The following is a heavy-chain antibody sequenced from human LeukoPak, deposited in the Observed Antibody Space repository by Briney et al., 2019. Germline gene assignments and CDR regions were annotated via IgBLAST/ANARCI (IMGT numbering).Heavy chain of an antibody. CDR2: FSGGASRT. CDR1: GFSFRSSV. D-gene: IGHD6-19*01. Sequence: PGGSLRLSCVDSGFSFRSSVMRWVRQSPGKGLEWVSAFSGGASRTYYADSVKGRFTISRDNSKNTLYLRMNSLRVEDTAVYYCAKKRRPVAGTDLFDYWGQGTLVTVSS. CDR3: AKKRRPVAGTDLFDY. V-gene: IGHV3-23*01. J-gene: IGHJ4*02.